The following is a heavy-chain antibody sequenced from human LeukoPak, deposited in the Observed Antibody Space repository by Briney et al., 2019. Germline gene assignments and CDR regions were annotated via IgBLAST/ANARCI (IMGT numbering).Heavy chain of an antibody. CDR3: ASRPAIAAAGDY. Sequence: SVKVSCKASGGTFSTYGISWVRQAPGQGLEWMGGIVPNSGTADYAQKFQGGVTITADKSTSTAHMELSSLRTEDTAVYYCASRPAIAAAGDYWGQGTLVTVSS. CDR2: IVPNSGTA. J-gene: IGHJ4*02. D-gene: IGHD6-13*01. CDR1: GGTFSTYG. V-gene: IGHV1-69*06.